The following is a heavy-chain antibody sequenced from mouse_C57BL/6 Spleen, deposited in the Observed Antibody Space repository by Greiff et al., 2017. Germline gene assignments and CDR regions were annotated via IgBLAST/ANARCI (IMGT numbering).Heavy chain of an antibody. CDR1: GYSFTDYN. D-gene: IGHD2-4*01. CDR2: INPNYGTT. Sequence: EVKLQESGPELVKPGASVKISCKASGYSFTDYNMNWVKQSNGKSLEWIGVINPNYGTTSYNQKFKGKATLTVDQSSSTAYMQRNSLTSEDSAVYDCAISGDYGEDYDSMDYWGQGTSVTVSS. J-gene: IGHJ4*01. V-gene: IGHV1-39*01. CDR3: AISGDYGEDYDSMDY.